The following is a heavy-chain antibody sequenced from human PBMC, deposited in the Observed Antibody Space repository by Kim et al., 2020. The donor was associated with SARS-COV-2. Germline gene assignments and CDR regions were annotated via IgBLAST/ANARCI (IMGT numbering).Heavy chain of an antibody. CDR1: GGSISSSSYY. Sequence: SETLSLTCTVSGGSISSSSYYWGWIRQPPGKGLEWIGSIYYSGSTYYNPSLKSRVTISVDTSKNQFSLKLSSVTAADTAVYYGARPAPPLVNCYGMDVWGKGTTVTVSS. V-gene: IGHV4-39*01. CDR3: ARPAPPLVNCYGMDV. CDR2: IYYSGST. D-gene: IGHD2-15*01. J-gene: IGHJ6*04.